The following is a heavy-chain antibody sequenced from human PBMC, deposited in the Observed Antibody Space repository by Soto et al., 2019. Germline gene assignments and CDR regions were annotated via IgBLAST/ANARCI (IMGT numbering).Heavy chain of an antibody. D-gene: IGHD6-13*01. CDR3: ARGAGRDGRDWFDP. V-gene: IGHV1-8*01. CDR2: MNSNSGNT. CDR1: GYTFINHD. Sequence: QVQLVQSGAEVKKPGASVKVSCKASGYTFINHDIDWVRQAPGQGLEWMGWMNSNSGNTGYAQKFQGRVTMTRDTSISTAYMELSSWTSEDTAVYYCARGAGRDGRDWFDPWGRGTLVTVSS. J-gene: IGHJ5*02.